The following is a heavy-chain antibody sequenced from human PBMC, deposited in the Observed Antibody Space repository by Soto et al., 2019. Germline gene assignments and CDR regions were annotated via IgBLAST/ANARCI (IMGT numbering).Heavy chain of an antibody. CDR1: GYTFTSYA. CDR2: INAGNGNT. J-gene: IGHJ4*02. V-gene: IGHV1-3*01. CDR3: ARSASEYCSSTSCYKVVFDY. D-gene: IGHD2-2*02. Sequence: QVQLVQSGAEVKKTGASVTVYCKASGYTFTSYAMHWVRQAPGQRPACMGWINAGNGNTKYSQKFQGRVTITRDTSASAAYMEMSSVRAEDTAVYYCARSASEYCSSTSCYKVVFDYWGQGTLVTVSS.